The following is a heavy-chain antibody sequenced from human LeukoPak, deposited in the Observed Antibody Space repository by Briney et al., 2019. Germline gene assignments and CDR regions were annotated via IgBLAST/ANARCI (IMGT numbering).Heavy chain of an antibody. CDR1: GFTLSSYW. CDR3: ARRYFDY. Sequence: GGSLRLSCAASGFTLSSYWMSWVRQAPGKGLEWVANIKQDGSEKYYVDSVKGRFTISRDNAKNSLYLQMNSLRAEDTAVYYCARRYFDYWGQGTLVTVSS. CDR2: IKQDGSEK. V-gene: IGHV3-7*05. J-gene: IGHJ4*02.